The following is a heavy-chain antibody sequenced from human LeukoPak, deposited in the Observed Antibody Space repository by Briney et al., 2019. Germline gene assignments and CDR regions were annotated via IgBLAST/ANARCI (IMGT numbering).Heavy chain of an antibody. J-gene: IGHJ4*02. Sequence: GRSLRLSCAASGFTFSNCGMHWVRQAPGKGLERVAVIWYDGSYKYYADSVKGRFTISRDNSKNTLYLQMNSLRVEDTAVYYCAKDFYVGPVLARYFDYWGQGTLVTVSS. CDR3: AKDFYVGPVLARYFDY. CDR2: IWYDGSYK. V-gene: IGHV3-33*06. D-gene: IGHD2-8*02. CDR1: GFTFSNCG.